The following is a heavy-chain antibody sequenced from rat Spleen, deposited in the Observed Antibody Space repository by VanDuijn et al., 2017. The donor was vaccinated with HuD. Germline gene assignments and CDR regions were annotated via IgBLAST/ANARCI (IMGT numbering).Heavy chain of an antibody. Sequence: QVQLKESGPGLVQPSQTLSLTCTVAGFSLTSYNVHWVRQPPGKGLEWMGVLWRSGSTEYNSALKSRLSISRDTSNNQIFLKMNSLQSEDTTTSYCARAPGNGYVMDAGGQGASVTVSS. CDR3: ARAPGNGYVMDA. CDR2: LWRSGST. J-gene: IGHJ4*01. CDR1: GFSLTSYN. D-gene: IGHD5-1*01. V-gene: IGHV2-41*01.